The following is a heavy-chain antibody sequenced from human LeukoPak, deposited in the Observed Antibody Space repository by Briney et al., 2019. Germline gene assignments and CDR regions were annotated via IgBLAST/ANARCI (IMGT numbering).Heavy chain of an antibody. D-gene: IGHD6-13*01. CDR2: ISSSSYI. V-gene: IGHV3-21*01. Sequence: PGGSLRLSCAASGFTFSSYSMNWVRQAPGKGLEWVSSISSSSYIYYADSVKGRFTISRDNAKNSLYLQMNSLRAEDTAVYYCAREGAAAGEFDYWGQGSLVTVYS. J-gene: IGHJ4*02. CDR3: AREGAAAGEFDY. CDR1: GFTFSSYS.